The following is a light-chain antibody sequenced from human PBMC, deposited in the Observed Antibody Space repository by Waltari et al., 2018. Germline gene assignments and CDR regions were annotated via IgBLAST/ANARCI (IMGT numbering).Light chain of an antibody. V-gene: IGKV4-1*01. J-gene: IGKJ1*01. Sequence: IVMTQSQDSLAVSLGERATINYKSSEIVLYTSNNNNYLDWYQQKQGQPPKLRIYWASTREEGVHDRLRGSGSGTDFTLTISSLKAEDVELYYFQKNYNTPWTFGQGTKVVIK. CDR2: WAS. CDR1: EIVLYTSNNNNY. CDR3: QKNYNTPWT.